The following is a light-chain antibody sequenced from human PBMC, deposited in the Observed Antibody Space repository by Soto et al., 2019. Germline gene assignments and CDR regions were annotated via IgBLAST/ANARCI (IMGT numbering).Light chain of an antibody. CDR3: QQYGSSPPMYT. V-gene: IGKV3-20*01. Sequence: EIVLTQSPGTLSLSPRGRATLSCRASQSVSSSYLAWYQQKPGQAPRLLIYGASSRATGIPDRFSGSGSGTDFTLTISRLEPEDFAVYYCQQYGSSPPMYTFGQGTKVDIK. CDR2: GAS. J-gene: IGKJ2*01. CDR1: QSVSSSY.